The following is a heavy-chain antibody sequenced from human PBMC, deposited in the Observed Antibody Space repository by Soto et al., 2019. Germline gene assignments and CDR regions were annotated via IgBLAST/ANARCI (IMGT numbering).Heavy chain of an antibody. CDR2: INWNSVSI. Sequence: EVQLVESGGGLVQPGRSLRLSCAASGFNFDDYAMHWVRQVPGKGLEWVSGINWNSVSIDYADSVKGRFTISRDNAKNSLYQQMNSLRAEDTALYYCSKDLYSSINPRGGYFQHWGQGTLVTVSS. V-gene: IGHV3-9*01. J-gene: IGHJ1*01. CDR3: SKDLYSSINPRGGYFQH. CDR1: GFNFDDYA. D-gene: IGHD6-13*01.